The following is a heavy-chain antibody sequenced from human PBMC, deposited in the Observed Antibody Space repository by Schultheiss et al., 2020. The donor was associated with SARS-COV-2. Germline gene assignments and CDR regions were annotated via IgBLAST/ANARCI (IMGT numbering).Heavy chain of an antibody. D-gene: IGHD3-10*01. Sequence: SETLSLTCTVSGVSIGSGGYYWSWIRQPPGKGLEWIGYIYYSGSTYYNPSLKSRVTISVDTSKNQFSLKLSSVTAADTAVYYCARGRVRGVIFNWFDPWGQGTLVTVSS. CDR1: GVSIGSGGYY. CDR2: IYYSGST. V-gene: IGHV4-31*03. J-gene: IGHJ5*02. CDR3: ARGRVRGVIFNWFDP.